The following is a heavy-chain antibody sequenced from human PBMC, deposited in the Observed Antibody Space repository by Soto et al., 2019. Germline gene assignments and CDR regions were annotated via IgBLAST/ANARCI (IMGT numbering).Heavy chain of an antibody. CDR3: ARQSLVGMVRGVKASYYYGMDV. CDR2: IYPGDSDT. D-gene: IGHD3-10*01. Sequence: GESLKISCNGSGYSFTSYWIGWVRQMPGKGLEWMGIIYPGDSDTRYSPSFQGQVTISADKSISTAYLQWSSLKASDTAMYYCARQSLVGMVRGVKASYYYGMDVWGQGTTVTVSS. V-gene: IGHV5-51*01. J-gene: IGHJ6*02. CDR1: GYSFTSYW.